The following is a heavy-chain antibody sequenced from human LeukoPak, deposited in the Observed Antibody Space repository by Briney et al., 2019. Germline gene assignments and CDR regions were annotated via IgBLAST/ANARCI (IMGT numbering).Heavy chain of an antibody. CDR3: AKDGSTMVRGAFDY. D-gene: IGHD3-10*01. V-gene: IGHV3-30*02. CDR2: IRYDGSNK. Sequence: GGSLRLSCAASGFTFSSYGMHWVRQAPGKGLEWVAFIRYDGSNKYYADSVKGRFTISRDNSKNTLYLQMNSLRAEDTAVYYCAKDGSTMVRGAFDYWGQGTLVTVSS. J-gene: IGHJ4*02. CDR1: GFTFSSYG.